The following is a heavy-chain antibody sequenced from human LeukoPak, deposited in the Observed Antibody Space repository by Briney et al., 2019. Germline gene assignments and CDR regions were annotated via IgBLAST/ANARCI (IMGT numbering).Heavy chain of an antibody. V-gene: IGHV3-20*01. CDR2: INWNGGST. D-gene: IGHD4-17*01. Sequence: GGSLRLSCAASGFTFDDYGMSWVRQAPGKGLEWVSGINWNGGSTGYADSVKGRFTISRDNAKNSLYLQMNSLRAEDTALYHCAGDRGLINGDSFDRYFDLWGRGTLVTVSS. J-gene: IGHJ2*01. CDR1: GFTFDDYG. CDR3: AGDRGLINGDSFDRYFDL.